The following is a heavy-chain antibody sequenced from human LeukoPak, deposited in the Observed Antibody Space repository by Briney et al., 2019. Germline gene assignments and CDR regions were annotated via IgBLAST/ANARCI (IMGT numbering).Heavy chain of an antibody. CDR1: GGSISSYY. D-gene: IGHD5-24*01. CDR2: IYYSGST. CDR3: ARGDYYYYMDV. Sequence: SETLSLTCTVSGGSISSYYWSWIRQPPGKGLEWIGYIYYSGSTNYNPSLKSRVTISVDTSKNQFSLKLSSVAAADTAVYYCARGDYYYYMDVWGKGTTVTVSS. J-gene: IGHJ6*03. V-gene: IGHV4-59*01.